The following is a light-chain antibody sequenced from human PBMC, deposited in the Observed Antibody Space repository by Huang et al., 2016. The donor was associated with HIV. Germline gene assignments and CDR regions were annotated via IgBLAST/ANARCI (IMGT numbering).Light chain of an antibody. J-gene: IGKJ3*01. CDR1: QSVLNTDNNRDY. Sequence: DIVMTQSPESLAVSLGERATINCRSSQSVLNTDNNRDYLAWYQQKPGQRPRRLIYWASTRESGGPDRFLGTGSGTDFTLTISNLQAEDVAVYFCQQYYDTPLTFGPGTKVDIK. CDR3: QQYYDTPLT. V-gene: IGKV4-1*01. CDR2: WAS.